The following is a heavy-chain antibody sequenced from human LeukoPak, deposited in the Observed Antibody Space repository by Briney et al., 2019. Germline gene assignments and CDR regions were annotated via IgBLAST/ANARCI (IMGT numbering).Heavy chain of an antibody. CDR1: GYTFTSYS. CDR3: ARDRADQWFGHYYYGMDV. CDR2: ISAYNGNT. V-gene: IGHV1-18*01. J-gene: IGHJ6*02. D-gene: IGHD3-22*01. Sequence: ASVKVSCKASGYTFTSYSISWVRQAPGQGLEWMGWISAYNGNTNYAQKLQGRVTMTTDTSTSTAYMELRSLRSDDTAVYYCARDRADQWFGHYYYGMDVWGQGTTVTVSS.